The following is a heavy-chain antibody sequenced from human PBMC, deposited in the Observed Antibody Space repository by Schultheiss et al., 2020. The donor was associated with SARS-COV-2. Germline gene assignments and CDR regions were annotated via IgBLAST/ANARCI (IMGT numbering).Heavy chain of an antibody. J-gene: IGHJ6*02. CDR1: GGSFSGYY. Sequence: SETLSLTCAVYGGSFSGYYWSWIRQPPGKGLEWIGEINHSGSTNYNPSLKSRVTISVDTSKNQFSLKLSSVTAADTAVYYCASLTEYSSSSNRYYYYGMDVWGQGTTVTVSS. CDR3: ASLTEYSSSSNRYYYYGMDV. CDR2: INHSGST. V-gene: IGHV4-34*09. D-gene: IGHD6-6*01.